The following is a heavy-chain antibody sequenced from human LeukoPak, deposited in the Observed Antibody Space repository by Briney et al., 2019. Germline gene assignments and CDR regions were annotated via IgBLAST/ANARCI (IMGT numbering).Heavy chain of an antibody. D-gene: IGHD6-19*01. Sequence: GASVKVSCKASGYTFTSYDINWVRQATGQGLEWMGWMNPNSGNTGYAQKFQVRVTVTRNTSISTAYMELNSLRSEDTAVYCCARGREQWLVIGGYNWFDPWGQGTLVTVSS. CDR3: ARGREQWLVIGGYNWFDP. V-gene: IGHV1-8*01. CDR2: MNPNSGNT. J-gene: IGHJ5*02. CDR1: GYTFTSYD.